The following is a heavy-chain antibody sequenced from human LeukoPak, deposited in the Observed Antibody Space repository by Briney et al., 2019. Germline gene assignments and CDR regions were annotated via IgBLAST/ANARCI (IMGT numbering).Heavy chain of an antibody. CDR1: GVTFSSYV. CDR3: ARDTGWELLLDY. V-gene: IGHV3-21*01. J-gene: IGHJ4*02. D-gene: IGHD1-26*01. Sequence: GGSLRLSCEASGVTFSSYVMTWVRQAPGKGLEWVSSISSSSVNIYYADSVKGRFTISRDNAKNSLYLQMNSLRAEDTAVYHCARDTGWELLLDYWGQGTLVTVSS. CDR2: ISSSSVNI.